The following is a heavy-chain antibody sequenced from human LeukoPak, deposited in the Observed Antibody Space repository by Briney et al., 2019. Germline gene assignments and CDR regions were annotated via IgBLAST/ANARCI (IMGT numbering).Heavy chain of an antibody. V-gene: IGHV4-30-2*01. CDR2: IYHSGST. CDR1: GGSISSGGYY. Sequence: SETLSLTCTVSGGSISSGGYYWSWIRQPPGKGLEWIGYIYHSGSTYYNPSLKSRVTILVDRSKNQFSLKLSSVTAADTAVYYCARDRTRLGSVPYYFDYWGQGTLVTVSS. J-gene: IGHJ4*02. CDR3: ARDRTRLGSVPYYFDY. D-gene: IGHD1-14*01.